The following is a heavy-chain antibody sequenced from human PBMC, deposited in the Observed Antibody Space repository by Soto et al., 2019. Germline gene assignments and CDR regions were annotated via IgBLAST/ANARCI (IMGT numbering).Heavy chain of an antibody. J-gene: IGHJ2*01. CDR3: ARVDYYDSSGREGWYFDL. CDR1: GYTFTSYG. D-gene: IGHD3-22*01. V-gene: IGHV1-18*01. Sequence: ASVKVSCKASGYTFTSYGISWVRQAPGQGLEWMGWISAYNGNTNYAQKLQGRVTMTTDTSTSTAYMELRSLRSDNTAVYYCARVDYYDSSGREGWYFDLRGRGTLVTVSS. CDR2: ISAYNGNT.